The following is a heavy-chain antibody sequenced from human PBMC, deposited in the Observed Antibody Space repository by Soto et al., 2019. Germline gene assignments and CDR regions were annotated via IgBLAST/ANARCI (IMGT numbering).Heavy chain of an antibody. CDR1: GFTFSNAW. V-gene: IGHV3-15*07. D-gene: IGHD3-22*01. CDR3: TTDPVTMIVVVPSSG. J-gene: IGHJ4*02. CDR2: IKSKTDGGTT. Sequence: GESLKISCAASGFTFSNAWMNWVRQAPGKWLEWVGRIKSKTDGGTTDYAAPVKGRFTISRDDSKNTLYLQMNSLKTEDTAVYYCTTDPVTMIVVVPSSGWGQGTLVTVSS.